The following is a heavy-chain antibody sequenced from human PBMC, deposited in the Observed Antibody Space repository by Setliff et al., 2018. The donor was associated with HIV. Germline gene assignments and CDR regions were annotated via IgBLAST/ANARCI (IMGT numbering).Heavy chain of an antibody. V-gene: IGHV4-39*07. Sequence: KPSETLSLTCTVSGGSISNSRYYWGWIRQPPGKGLEWIGSIYHSGSTYYNPSLKSRVTISVDTSKNQFSLRLSSVTAGDTAVYYCTRRRGPMVRGVDPTPSYYFDYWGQGTLVTVSS. CDR2: IYHSGST. CDR1: GGSISNSRYY. D-gene: IGHD3-10*01. J-gene: IGHJ4*02. CDR3: TRRRGPMVRGVDPTPSYYFDY.